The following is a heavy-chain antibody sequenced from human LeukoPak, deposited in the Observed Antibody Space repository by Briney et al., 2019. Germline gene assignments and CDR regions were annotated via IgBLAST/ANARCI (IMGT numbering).Heavy chain of an antibody. J-gene: IGHJ3*02. CDR1: GYTLTELS. CDR2: FDPEDGET. CDR3: ATVSHSSSWDGAFDI. D-gene: IGHD6-13*01. Sequence: ASVKVSCKVSGYTLTELSMHWVRQAPGKGLEWMGGFDPEDGETIYAQKFQGRVTMTEDTSTDTAYMELSSLRSEDTAVYYCATVSHSSSWDGAFDIWGQGTMVTVSS. V-gene: IGHV1-24*01.